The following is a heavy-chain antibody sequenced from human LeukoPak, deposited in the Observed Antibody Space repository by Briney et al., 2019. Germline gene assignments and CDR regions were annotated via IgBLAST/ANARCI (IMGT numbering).Heavy chain of an antibody. V-gene: IGHV3-21*01. CDR2: ISSSSSYI. CDR3: ARRRITMVWGIDY. D-gene: IGHD3-10*01. J-gene: IGHJ4*02. CDR1: GFTFSSYS. Sequence: TGGSLRLSCAASGFTFSSYSMNWVRQAPGKGLEWVSSISSSSSYIYYADSVKGRFTISRDNAKNSLYLQMNSLRAEDTAVYYCARRRITMVWGIDYWGQGTLVTVSS.